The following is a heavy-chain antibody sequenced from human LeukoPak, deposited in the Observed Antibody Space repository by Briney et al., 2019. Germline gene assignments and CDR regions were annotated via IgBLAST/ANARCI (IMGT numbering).Heavy chain of an antibody. CDR2: ISTSGRTM. CDR3: ARDPQNSWGLFDY. CDR1: GFTFSDYE. D-gene: IGHD4-23*01. V-gene: IGHV3-48*03. Sequence: GGSLRLSCAASGFTFSDYEMNWVRQAPGKGLEWVSFISTSGRTMYYADSVKGRFTVSRDNAKSSLYLHMNSLRADDTAVYYCARDPQNSWGLFDYWGQGALVTVSS. J-gene: IGHJ4*02.